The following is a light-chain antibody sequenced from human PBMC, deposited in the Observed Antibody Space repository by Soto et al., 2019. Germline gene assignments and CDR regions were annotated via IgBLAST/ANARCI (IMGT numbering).Light chain of an antibody. Sequence: DIPMTQSPSTLSASVGDRVTITCRASQSISTWLAWYQQKPGKAPKLLIFDASSLESGVPSRFSGSGSGTEFTLTFSSLQPDDFATYYCQQYNSYPVTFGQGTKLEIK. CDR3: QQYNSYPVT. V-gene: IGKV1-5*01. CDR2: DAS. CDR1: QSISTW. J-gene: IGKJ2*01.